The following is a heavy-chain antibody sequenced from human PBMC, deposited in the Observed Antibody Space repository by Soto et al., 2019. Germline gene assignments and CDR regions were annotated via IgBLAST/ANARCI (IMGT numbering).Heavy chain of an antibody. Sequence: SLRLSCAASGFTFSNYAMHWVRQSPGKGLEWVSVIWKDGSNEYYADSVKGRFTISRDNSKNTVYLQMSSLRDEDTAVYYCARNSNGVDVWGQGTTVTVSS. CDR3: ARNSNGVDV. V-gene: IGHV3-33*01. CDR2: IWKDGSNE. J-gene: IGHJ6*02. CDR1: GFTFSNYA.